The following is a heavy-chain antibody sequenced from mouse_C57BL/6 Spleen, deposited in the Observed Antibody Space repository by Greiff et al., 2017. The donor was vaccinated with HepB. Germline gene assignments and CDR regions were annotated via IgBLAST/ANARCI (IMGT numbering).Heavy chain of an antibody. D-gene: IGHD4-1*01. CDR1: GFTFSDYG. CDR2: ISSGSSTI. V-gene: IGHV5-17*01. J-gene: IGHJ2*01. Sequence: EVKLVESGGGLVKPGGSLKLSCAASGFTFSDYGMHWVRQAPEKGLEWVAYISSGSSTIYYADTVKGRFTISRDNAKNTRFLQMTSLMSEDTAMYYCARTDWDEDYFAYWGQGTTLTVSS. CDR3: ARTDWDEDYFAY.